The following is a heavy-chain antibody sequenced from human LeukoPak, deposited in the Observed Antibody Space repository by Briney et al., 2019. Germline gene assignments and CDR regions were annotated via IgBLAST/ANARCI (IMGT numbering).Heavy chain of an antibody. V-gene: IGHV1-46*01. J-gene: IGHJ3*01. CDR2: INPSGGST. Sequence: ASVKVSCKASGYTFTSYYLHWVRQAPVQGLEWMGIINPSGGSTNYAQKFQGRVTMTRGTSTSTVYMELNSLRSEDTAVYYCARGDHVRIYAESSFDVWGQGTMVTVSS. CDR3: ARGDHVRIYAESSFDV. D-gene: IGHD5/OR15-5a*01. CDR1: GYTFTSYY.